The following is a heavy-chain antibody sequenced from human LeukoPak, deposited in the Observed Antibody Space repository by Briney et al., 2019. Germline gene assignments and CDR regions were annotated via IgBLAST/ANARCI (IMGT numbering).Heavy chain of an antibody. CDR3: TRFETLISVTGSTNEH. CDR1: GLTFSSYR. Sequence: GRSLTLSCAASGLTFSSYRMKSVSQAPGKWREWVTSIRGNGRYIYYADSVKGRFTISRDNAKDSLYLQMDSLRAEETSIYYCTRFETLISVTGSTNEHWGQGTLVTVSS. J-gene: IGHJ1*01. CDR2: IRGNGRYI. D-gene: IGHD4-11*01. V-gene: IGHV3-21*01.